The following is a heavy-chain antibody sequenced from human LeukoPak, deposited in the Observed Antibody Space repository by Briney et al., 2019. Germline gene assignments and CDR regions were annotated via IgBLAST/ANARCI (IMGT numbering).Heavy chain of an antibody. CDR3: ARGYYDILTGYYFLRGEYDFDY. CDR2: INPSGGST. Sequence: GASVKVSCKASGYTFTGHYMHWVRQAPGQGLEWMGIINPSGGSTSYAQKFQGRVTMTRDMSTSTVYMELSSLRSEDTAVYYCARGYYDILTGYYFLRGEYDFDYWGQGTLVTVSS. D-gene: IGHD3-9*01. J-gene: IGHJ4*02. CDR1: GYTFTGHY. V-gene: IGHV1-46*01.